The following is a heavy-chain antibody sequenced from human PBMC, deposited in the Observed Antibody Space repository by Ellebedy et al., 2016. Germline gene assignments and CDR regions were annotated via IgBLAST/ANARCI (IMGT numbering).Heavy chain of an antibody. V-gene: IGHV4-4*07. CDR3: ARGRKVGTTDLDY. Sequence: SETLSLXCTVSGASINSYYWNWIRQPAGKGLEWLGRIYTSGSTNFNPSFKNRVTIPVDTSKNEFSLKLSSVTAADTAVYYCARGRKVGTTDLDYWGQGTQVTVSS. J-gene: IGHJ4*02. D-gene: IGHD1-26*01. CDR1: GASINSYY. CDR2: IYTSGST.